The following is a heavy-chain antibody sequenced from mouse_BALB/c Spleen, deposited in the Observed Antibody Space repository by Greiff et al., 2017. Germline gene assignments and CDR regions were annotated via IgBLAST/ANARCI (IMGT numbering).Heavy chain of an antibody. CDR1: GFTFSSYC. J-gene: IGHJ2*01. Sequence: EVQRVESGGDLVKPGGSLKLSCAASGFTFSSYCMSWVRQTPDKRLEWVATISSGGSYTYYPDSVKGRITISRDNAKNTLYLQISSLKSEDTAMYYCAGHGCAGPDDWGQGTTLTVSS. CDR3: AGHGCAGPDD. V-gene: IGHV5-6*01. CDR2: ISSGGSYT.